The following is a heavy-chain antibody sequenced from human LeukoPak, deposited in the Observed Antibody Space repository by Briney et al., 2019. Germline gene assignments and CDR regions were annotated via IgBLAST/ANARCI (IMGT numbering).Heavy chain of an antibody. D-gene: IGHD6-13*01. Sequence: GESLKISCKASGYSFSSYWIAWVRQMPGKGLEWMGIIYPGDSDTRYSPSFQGQVTISVDKSTSNAYLQWSSLKASDTAVYYCGRIPAAGSLKGSFDIWGQGTMVTVSS. J-gene: IGHJ3*02. CDR3: GRIPAAGSLKGSFDI. CDR1: GYSFSSYW. V-gene: IGHV5-51*01. CDR2: IYPGDSDT.